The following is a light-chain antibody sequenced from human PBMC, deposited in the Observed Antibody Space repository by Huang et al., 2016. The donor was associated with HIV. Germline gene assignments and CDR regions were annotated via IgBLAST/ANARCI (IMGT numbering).Light chain of an antibody. J-gene: IGKJ3*01. Sequence: DIVMIQSPDSLAVSLGEGATINCKSSQSLLYSSNNKNYLAWYQKKPGQPPKLLIYWASTRESGVPDRCSGSGSGTEFTLTISSLQAEDVAVYYCQQYYSTPFTFAPGSKVDV. V-gene: IGKV4-1*01. CDR3: QQYYSTPFT. CDR2: WAS. CDR1: QSLLYSSNNKNY.